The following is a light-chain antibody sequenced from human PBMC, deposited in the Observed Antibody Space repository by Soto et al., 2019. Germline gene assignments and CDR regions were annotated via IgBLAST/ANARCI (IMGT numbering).Light chain of an antibody. Sequence: DLQMTQSPATLSSSVGDSVTITCRASQNIYTWLAWYQQKPGKAPKLLIYEASSLETGVQSSFSDSGSGTEFTPTIRSLQPDDFATYYCQQYNTFWTFGQGTKVDIK. CDR2: EAS. V-gene: IGKV1-5*03. J-gene: IGKJ1*01. CDR1: QNIYTW. CDR3: QQYNTFWT.